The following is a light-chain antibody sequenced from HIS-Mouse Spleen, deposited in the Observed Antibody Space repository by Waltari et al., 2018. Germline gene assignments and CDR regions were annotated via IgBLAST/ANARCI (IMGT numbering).Light chain of an antibody. Sequence: SYALTQPPSVSVSPGQTARITCSGDAFPNKNAYWYQQKSGQAPVLVIYEDSKRPSGIPERFSGSSSGTMATLTISGAQVEDEADYYCYSTDSSGNHRVFGGGTKLTVL. CDR2: EDS. CDR3: YSTDSSGNHRV. J-gene: IGLJ2*01. CDR1: AFPNKN. V-gene: IGLV3-10*01.